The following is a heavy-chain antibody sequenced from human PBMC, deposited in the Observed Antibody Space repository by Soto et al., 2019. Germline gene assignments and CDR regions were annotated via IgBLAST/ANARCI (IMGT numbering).Heavy chain of an antibody. J-gene: IGHJ6*02. V-gene: IGHV1-69*02. D-gene: IGHD2-15*01. CDR1: GGTFSSYT. CDR2: IIPILGIA. Sequence: QVQLVQSGAEVKKPGSSVKVSCKASGGTFSSYTISWVRQAPGQGLEWMGRIIPILGIANYAQKFESRVTITADKSTSTAYMELSSLRSEDTAVYYCSYCSGGSCPGYYYGMDVWGQGTTVTVSS. CDR3: SYCSGGSCPGYYYGMDV.